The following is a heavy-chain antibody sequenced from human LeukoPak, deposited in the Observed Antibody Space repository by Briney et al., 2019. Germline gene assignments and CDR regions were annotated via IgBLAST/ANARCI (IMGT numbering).Heavy chain of an antibody. Sequence: GSSVKVSCKASGDNFSSYVITWVRQAPGQGLEWMGRIIPTFDVANFAQKFKGRVTITADKSTNTAHLELSSLRSEDTAVYYCTREGAYGAHGFDYWGQGTLITVSS. CDR3: TREGAYGAHGFDY. V-gene: IGHV1-69*04. D-gene: IGHD4-17*01. J-gene: IGHJ4*02. CDR2: IIPTFDVA. CDR1: GDNFSSYV.